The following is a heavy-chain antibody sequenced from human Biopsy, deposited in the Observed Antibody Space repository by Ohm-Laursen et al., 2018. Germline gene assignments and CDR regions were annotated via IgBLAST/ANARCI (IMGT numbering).Heavy chain of an antibody. J-gene: IGHJ6*02. D-gene: IGHD6-13*01. Sequence: SDTLSLTCAVYGGSFNGYFWSWIRQPPGKGLEWIGDITQSGSTNYSPSHKSRVTISVDTAKKQFSLTLRSVTAADTAVYYCARVPLPGIGAAYQGRFLYGMDVWGQGTTVSVSS. CDR1: GGSFNGYF. V-gene: IGHV4-34*01. CDR3: ARVPLPGIGAAYQGRFLYGMDV. CDR2: ITQSGST.